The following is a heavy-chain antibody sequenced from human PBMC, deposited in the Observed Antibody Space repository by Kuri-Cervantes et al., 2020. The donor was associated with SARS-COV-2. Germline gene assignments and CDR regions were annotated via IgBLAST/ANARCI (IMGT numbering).Heavy chain of an antibody. J-gene: IGHJ4*02. V-gene: IGHV3-33*01. CDR3: ARDKAKWELNYYFDY. CDR1: GFTFSSYG. CDR2: IWYDGSNK. D-gene: IGHD1-26*01. Sequence: GGSLRLSCAASGFTFSSYGMHWVRQAPGKGLEWVAVIWYDGSNKYYADSVKGRFTISRDNSKNTLYLQMNSLRAEDTAVYCCARDKAKWELNYYFDYWGQGTLVTVSS.